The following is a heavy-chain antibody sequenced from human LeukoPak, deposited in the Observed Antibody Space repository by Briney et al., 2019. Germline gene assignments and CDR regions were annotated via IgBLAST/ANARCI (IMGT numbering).Heavy chain of an antibody. V-gene: IGHV3-30*02. Sequence: GGSLRLSCAASGFTFSSYGMHWVRQAPGKGLEWVAFIRYDGSNKYYADSVKGRFTISRDNSMNTLYLQMNSLRAEDTAVHYCAKEYCSSTSCPLDAFDIWGQGTMVTVSS. CDR1: GFTFSSYG. J-gene: IGHJ3*02. CDR2: IRYDGSNK. CDR3: AKEYCSSTSCPLDAFDI. D-gene: IGHD2-2*01.